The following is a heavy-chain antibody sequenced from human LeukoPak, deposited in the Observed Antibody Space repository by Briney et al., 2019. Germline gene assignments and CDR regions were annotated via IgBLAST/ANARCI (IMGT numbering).Heavy chain of an antibody. V-gene: IGHV3-74*01. Sequence: PGGSLRLSCAASGFTFSSYWMNWVRQAPGKGLVWVSRIASDGSSTTYADSVKGRFSISRDNAKNTLYLQMNSLRVEDTAVYYCAKDLSNWNYDHYFDYWGQGTLVTVSS. D-gene: IGHD1-7*01. CDR3: AKDLSNWNYDHYFDY. J-gene: IGHJ4*02. CDR1: GFTFSSYW. CDR2: IASDGSST.